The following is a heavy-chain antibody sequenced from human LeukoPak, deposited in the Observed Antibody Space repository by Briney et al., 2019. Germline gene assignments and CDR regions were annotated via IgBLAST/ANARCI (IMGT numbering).Heavy chain of an antibody. D-gene: IGHD3-10*01. V-gene: IGHV4-34*01. Sequence: PSETLSLTCAVYGGSFSGCYWSWIRQPPGKGLEWIGEINHSGGTNYNPSLKSRVTISVDTSKNQFSLKLSSVTAADTAVYYCARVAYYYGSGSPRGDYYYYGMDVWGQGTTVTVSS. CDR1: GGSFSGCY. CDR2: INHSGGT. J-gene: IGHJ6*02. CDR3: ARVAYYYGSGSPRGDYYYYGMDV.